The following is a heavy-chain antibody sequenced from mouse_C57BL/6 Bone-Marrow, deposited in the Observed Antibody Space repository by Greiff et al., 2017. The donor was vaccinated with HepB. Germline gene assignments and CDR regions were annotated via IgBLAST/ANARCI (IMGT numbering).Heavy chain of an antibody. CDR3: ATLTGTEGLDY. J-gene: IGHJ2*01. V-gene: IGHV1-64*01. D-gene: IGHD4-1*01. Sequence: VQLQQPGAELVKPGASVKLSCKASGYTFTSYWMHWVKQRPGQGLEWIGMIHPNSGSTNYNEKFKSKATLTVDKSSSTAYMQLSSLTSEDSAVYYCATLTGTEGLDYWGQGTTLTVSS. CDR2: IHPNSGST. CDR1: GYTFTSYW.